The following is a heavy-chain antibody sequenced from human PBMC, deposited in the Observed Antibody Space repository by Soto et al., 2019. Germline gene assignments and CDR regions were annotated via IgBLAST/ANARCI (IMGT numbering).Heavy chain of an antibody. V-gene: IGHV1-69*01. D-gene: IGHD2-15*01. Sequence: QVQLVQSGAEVKKPGSSVKVSCKASGGTFSSYAISWVRQAPGQGLEWMGGIIPIFGTANYAQKFQGRVTITADESTSTAYMELSSLRSEDTAVYYCARKGYCSGGSCYSSFNWFDPWGQGTLATVSS. CDR1: GGTFSSYA. CDR3: ARKGYCSGGSCYSSFNWFDP. J-gene: IGHJ5*02. CDR2: IIPIFGTA.